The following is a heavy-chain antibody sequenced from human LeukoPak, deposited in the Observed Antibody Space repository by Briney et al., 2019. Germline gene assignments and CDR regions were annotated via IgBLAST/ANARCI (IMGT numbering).Heavy chain of an antibody. V-gene: IGHV4-34*01. Sequence: SETLSLTCAVYGGSFSGYYWSWIRQPPGKGLEWIGSFYYSGSTYYNPSLKSRVTISVDTSKNQFSLKLSSVTAADTAVYYCARGGTFVAARVDYWGQGTLVTVSS. CDR3: ARGGTFVAARVDY. CDR2: FYYSGST. D-gene: IGHD6-6*01. J-gene: IGHJ4*02. CDR1: GGSFSGYY.